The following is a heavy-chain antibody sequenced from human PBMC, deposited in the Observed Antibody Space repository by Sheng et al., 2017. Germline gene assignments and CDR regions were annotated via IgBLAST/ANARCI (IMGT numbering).Heavy chain of an antibody. CDR3: ARIKYSSGYYVAFDI. J-gene: IGHJ3*02. CDR2: IYNSVNSGST. Sequence: QVQLQESGPGLVKPSETLSLTCTVSGDSISSYYWSWIRQPPGKGLEWIGYIYNSVNSGSTKYNPSLKSRVTISLDTSKNQCSLKLSSVSAADTAVYHCARIKYSSGYYVAFDIWGQGTMVTVSS. CDR1: GDSISSYY. D-gene: IGHD6-19*01. V-gene: IGHV4-59*01.